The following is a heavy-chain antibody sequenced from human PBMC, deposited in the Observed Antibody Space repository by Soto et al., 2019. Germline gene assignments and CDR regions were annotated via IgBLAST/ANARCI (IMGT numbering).Heavy chain of an antibody. CDR1: GASVSSGSYY. CDR2: IYYSGST. Sequence: QVQLQESGPGLVKPSETLSLTCTVSGASVSSGSYYWSWIRQPPGKGLEWIGHIYYSGSTSYNPSLKSRVTMSVDTSKNHFSLKLTSVTAADTAVYFCARRIDYYYDVPAWGQGTLVTVSS. J-gene: IGHJ5*02. CDR3: ARRIDYYYDVPA. V-gene: IGHV4-61*01. D-gene: IGHD3-22*01.